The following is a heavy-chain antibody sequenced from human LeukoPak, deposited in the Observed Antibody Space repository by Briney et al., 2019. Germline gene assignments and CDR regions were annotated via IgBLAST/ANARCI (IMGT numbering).Heavy chain of an antibody. D-gene: IGHD2-21*02. Sequence: GESLKISCKGSGYRFTTYWIGWVRQMPGKGLEWMGIIYPGDSDTRCSPSFQGQVTISADKSISTAFLQWSSLKASDTAMYYCARQSTRFCGGDCYIVDYWGQGTLVTVSS. CDR2: IYPGDSDT. V-gene: IGHV5-51*01. CDR1: GYRFTTYW. J-gene: IGHJ4*02. CDR3: ARQSTRFCGGDCYIVDY.